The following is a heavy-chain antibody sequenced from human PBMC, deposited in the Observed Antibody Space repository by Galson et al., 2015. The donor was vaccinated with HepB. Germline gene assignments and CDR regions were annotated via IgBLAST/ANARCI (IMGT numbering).Heavy chain of an antibody. J-gene: IGHJ1*01. V-gene: IGHV1-18*01. CDR3: ARDYYDSSGPPAEYFQH. CDR1: GYRFSTYS. CDR2: ISPYNRDT. D-gene: IGHD3-22*01. Sequence: SVKVSCKASGYRFSTYSITWVRQAPGQGLEWMGWISPYNRDTKYARKFQGRVTMTTDTFTSTAYMELRSLRSDDTAFYYCARDYYDSSGPPAEYFQHWGQGTLVTVSS.